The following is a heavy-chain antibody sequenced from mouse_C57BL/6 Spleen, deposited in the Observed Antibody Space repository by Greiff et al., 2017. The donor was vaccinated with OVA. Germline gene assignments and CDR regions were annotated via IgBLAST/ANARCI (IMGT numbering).Heavy chain of an antibody. CDR1: GFSLTSYA. J-gene: IGHJ2*01. CDR2: IWTGGGT. D-gene: IGHD2-4*01. CDR3: ARIYYDYDADFDY. V-gene: IGHV2-9-1*01. Sequence: VQLQQSGPGLVAPSQSLSITCTVSGFSLTSYAISWVRQPPGKGLEWLGVIWTGGGTNYNSALKSRLSISKDNSKSQVFLKMNRLQTDDTARYYCARIYYDYDADFDYWGQGTMLTVSA.